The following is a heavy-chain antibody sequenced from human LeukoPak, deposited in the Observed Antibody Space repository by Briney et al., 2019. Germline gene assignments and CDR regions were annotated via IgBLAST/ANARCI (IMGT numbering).Heavy chain of an antibody. Sequence: SQTLSLTCTVSGGSISSGDYYWSWIRQPPGKGLEWIGYIYYSRSTYYTPSLKSRVTISVATSKNQFSLKLSSVTAADTAVYYCATTNDYGDFFDYWGQGTLVTVSS. D-gene: IGHD4-17*01. J-gene: IGHJ4*02. V-gene: IGHV4-30-4*01. CDR3: ATTNDYGDFFDY. CDR2: IYYSRST. CDR1: GGSISSGDYY.